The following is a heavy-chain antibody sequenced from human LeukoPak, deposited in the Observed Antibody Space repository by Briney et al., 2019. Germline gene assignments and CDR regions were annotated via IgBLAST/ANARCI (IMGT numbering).Heavy chain of an antibody. CDR3: ARHGTYTDY. J-gene: IGHJ4*02. CDR1: GGSISSSTYY. V-gene: IGHV4-39*01. D-gene: IGHD1-26*01. Sequence: SETLSLTCTVSGGSISSSTYYWGWIRQPTGKGLEWIGTVYYSGSTYYNPSLKNRVTISVDTSKNQFSLKLSSVTAADTAVYYCARHGTYTDYWGQGILVTVSS. CDR2: VYYSGST.